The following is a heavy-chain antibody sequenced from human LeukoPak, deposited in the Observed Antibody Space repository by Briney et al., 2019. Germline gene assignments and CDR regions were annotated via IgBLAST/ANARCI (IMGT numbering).Heavy chain of an antibody. CDR1: GGSISSYY. CDR3: ARGVVVPTAGGLVWFDP. CDR2: IYYSGST. V-gene: IGHV4-59*01. J-gene: IGHJ5*02. Sequence: PSETLSLTCTVSGGSISSYYWSWIRQPPGKGLEWIGYIYYSGSTNYNPSLKSRVTISVDTSKKQFSLKLNSVTAADTAVYYCARGVVVPTAGGLVWFDPWGQGTLVTVSS. D-gene: IGHD2-2*01.